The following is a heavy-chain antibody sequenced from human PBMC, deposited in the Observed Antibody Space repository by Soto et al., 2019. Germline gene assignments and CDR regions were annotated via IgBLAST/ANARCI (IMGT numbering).Heavy chain of an antibody. J-gene: IGHJ4*02. D-gene: IGHD1-1*01. V-gene: IGHV3-30*18. CDR1: GFTFGSYG. CDR3: AKEPTRHFDX. CDR2: ISYDGNNK. Sequence: GGSLRLSCAASGFTFGSYGMHWVRQAPGKGLEWVSVISYDGNNKYYADSVKGRITISRDNSKNMVSLQMNRLRAEDTAVYYCAKEPTRHFDXWGQGIPVTVSX.